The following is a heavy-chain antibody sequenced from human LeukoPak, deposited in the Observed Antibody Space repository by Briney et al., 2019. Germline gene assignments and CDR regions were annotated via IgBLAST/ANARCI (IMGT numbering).Heavy chain of an antibody. CDR3: ARGSNLIWFGEFYFDY. D-gene: IGHD3-10*01. CDR2: IYHSGST. CDR1: GGSISSSNW. J-gene: IGHJ4*02. Sequence: SETLSLTCAVSGGSISSSNWWSWVRQPPGKGLEWIGEIYHSGSTNYNPSLKSRVTISVDKSKNQFSLKLSSVTAADTAVYYCARGSNLIWFGEFYFDYWGQGTLVTVSS. V-gene: IGHV4-4*02.